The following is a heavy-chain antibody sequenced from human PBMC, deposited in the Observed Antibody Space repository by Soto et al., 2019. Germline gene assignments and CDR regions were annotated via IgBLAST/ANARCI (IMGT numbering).Heavy chain of an antibody. V-gene: IGHV3-66*01. Sequence: EVQVVESGGGLVQPGGSLRLSCAASGFTVSSDYMNWVRQAPGKGLEWVSVIYSGGSTYYADSVKGRFTISRDNSKNTLYLQMNSLSAEDTAVYYCARDPGDRNGVIGWGQGTTVTVSS. CDR1: GFTVSSDY. J-gene: IGHJ6*02. D-gene: IGHD1-1*01. CDR3: ARDPGDRNGVIG. CDR2: IYSGGST.